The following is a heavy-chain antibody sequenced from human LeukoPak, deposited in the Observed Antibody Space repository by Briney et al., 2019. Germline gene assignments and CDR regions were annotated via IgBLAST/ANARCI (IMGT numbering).Heavy chain of an antibody. Sequence: GGSLRLSCVASGFTFSNYRMSWARQAPGKGLEWVANIKQDGSEKYYVDSVKGRFTISRDNAKNSLYLQMISLRAEDTAVYYCARTGDSHYWGQGTLVTVSS. CDR2: IKQDGSEK. CDR1: GFTFSNYR. V-gene: IGHV3-7*03. J-gene: IGHJ4*02. D-gene: IGHD7-27*01. CDR3: ARTGDSHY.